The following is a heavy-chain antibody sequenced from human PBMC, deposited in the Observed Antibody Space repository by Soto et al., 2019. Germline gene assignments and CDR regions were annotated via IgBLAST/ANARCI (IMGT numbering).Heavy chain of an antibody. CDR1: GFTFDDYT. CDR2: ISWDGGST. D-gene: IGHD1-7*01. CDR3: AKDIRGRRAALLELRYYYYYYGMDV. V-gene: IGHV3-43*01. J-gene: IGHJ6*02. Sequence: GGSLRLSCAASGFTFDDYTMHWVRQAPGKGLEWVSLISWDGGSTYYADSVKGRFTISRDNSKNSLYLQMNSLRTGDTALYYCAKDIRGRRAALLELRYYYYYYGMDVWGQGTTVTVSS.